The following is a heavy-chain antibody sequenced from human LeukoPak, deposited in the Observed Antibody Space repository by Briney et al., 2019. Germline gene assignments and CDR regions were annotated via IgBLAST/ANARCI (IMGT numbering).Heavy chain of an antibody. CDR3: AARCIVGATTFDY. Sequence: ASVKVSCKASGYTFTSYAMNWVRQAPGQGLEWMGWINTNTGNPTYAQGFTGRFVFSLDTSVSTAYLQISSLKAEDTAVYHCAARCIVGATTFDYWGQGTLVTVSS. CDR2: INTNTGNP. V-gene: IGHV7-4-1*02. CDR1: GYTFTSYA. D-gene: IGHD1-26*01. J-gene: IGHJ4*02.